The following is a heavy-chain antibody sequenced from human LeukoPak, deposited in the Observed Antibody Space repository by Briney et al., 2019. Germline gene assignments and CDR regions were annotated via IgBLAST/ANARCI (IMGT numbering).Heavy chain of an antibody. V-gene: IGHV4-59*01. Sequence: SETLSLTCTVSGGSISGYYWIWIRQPPGKGLEWIGYIYSNGNTKYNPAVKSRSTISVDTSKNQFSLKLSSMTAADTAVYYCARVTGTSAILYWGPGTLVTVSS. J-gene: IGHJ4*02. CDR3: ARVTGTSAILY. CDR1: GGSISGYY. CDR2: IYSNGNT. D-gene: IGHD2-2*01.